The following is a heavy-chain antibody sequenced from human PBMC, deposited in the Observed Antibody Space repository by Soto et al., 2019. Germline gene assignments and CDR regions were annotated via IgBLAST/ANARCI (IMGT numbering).Heavy chain of an antibody. D-gene: IGHD6-13*01. CDR3: ARDKSMASVGTYYYYGMDV. V-gene: IGHV1-69*01. J-gene: IGHJ6*02. CDR2: IIPIFGTA. Sequence: QVQLVQSGAELKKPGSWVKVSCMSSGGTFSRYAINWVRQAPGQGLEWMGGIIPIFGTANYAQKFQGRVTLTADESTTTAYMELSSLRSEDTAVYYCARDKSMASVGTYYYYGMDVWGQGTTVIVSS. CDR1: GGTFSRYA.